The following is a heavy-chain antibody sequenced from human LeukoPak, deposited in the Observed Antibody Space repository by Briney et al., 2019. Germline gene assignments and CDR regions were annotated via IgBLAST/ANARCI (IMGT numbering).Heavy chain of an antibody. V-gene: IGHV3-23*01. D-gene: IGHD6-6*01. CDR3: AKDGDSSSRDFDY. Sequence: GGSLRLSCAASKFAFSSYAMSWVRQAPGKGLEWVSAISGGGGNTYYADSVKGRFTISRDNSKNTLYLQMNSLRAEDTAVYYCAKDGDSSSRDFDYWGQGTLVTVSS. CDR1: KFAFSSYA. CDR2: ISGGGGNT. J-gene: IGHJ4*02.